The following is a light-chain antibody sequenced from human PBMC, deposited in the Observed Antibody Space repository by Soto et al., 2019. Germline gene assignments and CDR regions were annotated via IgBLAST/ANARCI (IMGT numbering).Light chain of an antibody. CDR2: SAS. CDR1: QNIRTY. V-gene: IGKV1-39*01. CDR3: QQGHSTPYT. Sequence: DIQMTQSPYSLSASLVDSVSLTCRASQNIRTYLNWYQQKPGRAPKLLIHSASALPSGVPSRFSGSGSGTEFTLTMSGLQPEDFASYYCQQGHSTPYTFGQGTKVHI. J-gene: IGKJ2*01.